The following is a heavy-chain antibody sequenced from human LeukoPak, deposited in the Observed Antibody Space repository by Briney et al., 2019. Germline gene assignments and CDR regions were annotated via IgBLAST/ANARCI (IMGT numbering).Heavy chain of an antibody. D-gene: IGHD1-26*01. CDR1: GFTFSGYE. J-gene: IGHJ4*02. CDR3: AKDAVSSVGAKSYFDY. CDR2: ISSSDSTI. V-gene: IGHV3-48*03. Sequence: GGSLRLSCAASGFTFSGYEMNWVRQAPGKGLEWVSYISSSDSTIYYADSVKGRFTISRDNAKNSLYLQMNSLRAEDTAMYYCAKDAVSSVGAKSYFDYWGQGTLVTVSS.